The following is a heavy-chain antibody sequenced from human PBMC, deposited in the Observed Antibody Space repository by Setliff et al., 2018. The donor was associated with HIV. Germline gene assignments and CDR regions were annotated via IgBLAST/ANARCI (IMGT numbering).Heavy chain of an antibody. CDR3: AGRRADAASFDY. D-gene: IGHD6-13*01. CDR1: GFSVSSSY. J-gene: IGHJ4*02. V-gene: IGHV3-66*02. CDR2: IYSSGDT. Sequence: PGGSLRLSCAASGFSVSSSYMSWVRQTPGEGLEWVSSIYSSGDTHYADSVRGRFTVSRDSSKNTVYLQMTSLRPEDTAVYYCAGRRADAASFDYWGQGTLVTVSS.